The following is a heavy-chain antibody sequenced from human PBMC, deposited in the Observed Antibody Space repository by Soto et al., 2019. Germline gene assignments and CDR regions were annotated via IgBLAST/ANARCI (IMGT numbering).Heavy chain of an antibody. Sequence: GESLKISCKGSGYSFTSNWISWVRQMPGKGLEWMGRIDPSDSYTNYSPSYQGHVTISADKSISTAYLQWSSLKASDTAMYYCASANHSYGMYVWAQRTSVTVSS. CDR3: ASANHSYGMYV. V-gene: IGHV5-10-1*01. CDR1: GYSFTSNW. J-gene: IGHJ6*02. CDR2: IDPSDSYT.